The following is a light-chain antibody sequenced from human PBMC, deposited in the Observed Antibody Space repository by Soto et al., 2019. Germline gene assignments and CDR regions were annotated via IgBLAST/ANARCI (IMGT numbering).Light chain of an antibody. J-gene: IGLJ1*01. CDR2: EVS. Sequence: QSVLTQPASVSGSPGQSITISCTGTSSDFGGYNYVSWYQQHPGKAPKLMISEVSNRPSGVSNRFSGSKSGNTASLTISGLQAEDEADYYCCSYAGSYTGVFGTGTKVTVL. CDR3: CSYAGSYTGV. CDR1: SSDFGGYNY. V-gene: IGLV2-14*01.